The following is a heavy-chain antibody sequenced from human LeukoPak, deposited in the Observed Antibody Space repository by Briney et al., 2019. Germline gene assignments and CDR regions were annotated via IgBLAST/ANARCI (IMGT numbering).Heavy chain of an antibody. CDR1: GYTFTDYY. Sequence: ASVKVSCKASGYTFTDYYMHWVRQAPGQGLEWMGWINPNSGGINYAQKFQGRVTMTRDTSIGTAYMELSRLRSDDTAVYFCAVTTVTTDDYWGQGTLVTVSS. V-gene: IGHV1-2*02. D-gene: IGHD4-17*01. CDR3: AVTTVTTDDY. CDR2: INPNSGGI. J-gene: IGHJ4*02.